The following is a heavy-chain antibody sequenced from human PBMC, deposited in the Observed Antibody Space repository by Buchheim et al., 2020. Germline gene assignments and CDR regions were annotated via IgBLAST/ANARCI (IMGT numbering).Heavy chain of an antibody. Sequence: EVQLLESGGDLVQSGGSLRLSCAASGFTFDIFAMNWVRQAPGKGLQWVAYIGGSGGNIYYADSVKGRFTISRDRAEKTMYLQMSRLRAEDTAVYYCTRAQTPFAGLDNWGQGTL. CDR2: IGGSGGNI. CDR1: GFTFDIFA. V-gene: IGHV3-23*01. J-gene: IGHJ4*02. CDR3: TRAQTPFAGLDN.